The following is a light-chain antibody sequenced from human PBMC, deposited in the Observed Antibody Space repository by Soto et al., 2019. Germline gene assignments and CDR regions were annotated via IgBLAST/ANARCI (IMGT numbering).Light chain of an antibody. Sequence: QSALTQPASVSGSPGQSITISCTGTSSDVGGYNYVSWYQQHPGKAPKLMIYEVSNRPSGVSNRFSGSKSGNTASLTISGLLAEDEADYYCCSYTSSVTWVFGGGTKLTVL. CDR2: EVS. CDR3: CSYTSSVTWV. V-gene: IGLV2-14*01. J-gene: IGLJ3*02. CDR1: SSDVGGYNY.